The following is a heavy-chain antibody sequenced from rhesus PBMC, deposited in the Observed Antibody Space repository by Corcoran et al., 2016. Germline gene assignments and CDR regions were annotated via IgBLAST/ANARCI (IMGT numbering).Heavy chain of an antibody. CDR3: ARGQQLVYY. Sequence: QVQLQESGPGLVKPSENLSLTCAVAGYSISSGYGWSWIRKPPGKGLEWIGYIGVSRGTPHYNPSLRSRVTISKDTSKNQFSLKLCSVPAADTAVYYCARGQQLVYYWGQGVLVTVSS. CDR2: IGVSRGTP. V-gene: IGHV4-127*01. J-gene: IGHJ4*01. CDR1: GYSISSGYG. D-gene: IGHD6-13*01.